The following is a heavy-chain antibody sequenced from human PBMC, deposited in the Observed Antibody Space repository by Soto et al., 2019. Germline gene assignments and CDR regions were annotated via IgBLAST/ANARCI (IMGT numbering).Heavy chain of an antibody. CDR2: VSASGMNA. J-gene: IGHJ6*02. V-gene: IGHV3-23*04. CDR1: GFTFNTYA. CDR3: AEDHPRRASCYWFDV. Sequence: EVQLVESGGRLVQPGGSLTLSCAASGFTFNTYAMPWVRQAPGKGLEWVSGVSASGMNADYADPVKGRFYISRDNSKNTVKRQRDKVTAEDTCVYYCAEDHPRRASCYWFDVWGQGTTVTVSS. D-gene: IGHD2-15*01.